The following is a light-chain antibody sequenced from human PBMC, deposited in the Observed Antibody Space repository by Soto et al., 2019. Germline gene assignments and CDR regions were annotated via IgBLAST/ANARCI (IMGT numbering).Light chain of an antibody. J-gene: IGLJ1*01. Sequence: QSSLTQPASVSASAGQSITIPCTGTSSDVGSYNLVSWFQQHPGKVPKLLIYEGTKRPSGLSDRFSGSKSGNTASLTISGLQAEDEADYYCYSYAGENLYVFGTGTKVTVL. CDR2: EGT. CDR1: SSDVGSYNL. V-gene: IGLV2-23*01. CDR3: YSYAGENLYV.